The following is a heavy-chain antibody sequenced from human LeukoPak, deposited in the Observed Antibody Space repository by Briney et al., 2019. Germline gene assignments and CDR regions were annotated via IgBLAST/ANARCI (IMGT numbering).Heavy chain of an antibody. Sequence: GASVKVSCKASGYTFTSCDINWVRQATGQGLEWMGWMNPNSGNTGYAQKFQGRVTMTRNTSISTAYMELSSLRSEDTAVYYCARVVDTANYYFDYWGQGTLVTVSS. CDR2: MNPNSGNT. J-gene: IGHJ4*02. CDR3: ARVVDTANYYFDY. D-gene: IGHD5-18*01. V-gene: IGHV1-8*01. CDR1: GYTFTSCD.